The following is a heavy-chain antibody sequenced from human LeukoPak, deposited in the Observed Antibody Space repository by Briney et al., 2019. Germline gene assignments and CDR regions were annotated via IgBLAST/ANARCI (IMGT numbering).Heavy chain of an antibody. D-gene: IGHD3-22*01. V-gene: IGHV3-23*01. CDR1: SFTFNNFA. Sequence: GGSLRLSCAASSFTFNNFAMSWVRQAPGKGLEWVSGISGSGDSTYYADSVKGRFIISRDNYKDTLYLQMNTLTAEDTAIYCCASRRGYSFDYWGQGTLVTASS. J-gene: IGHJ4*02. CDR2: ISGSGDST. CDR3: ASRRGYSFDY.